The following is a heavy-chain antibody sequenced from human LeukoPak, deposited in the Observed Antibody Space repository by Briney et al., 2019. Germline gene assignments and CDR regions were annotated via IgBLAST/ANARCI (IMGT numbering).Heavy chain of an antibody. D-gene: IGHD4-17*01. CDR1: GGSISSGGYY. V-gene: IGHV4-31*03. J-gene: IGHJ6*02. Sequence: SETLSLTCTVSGGSISSGGYYWSWIRQHPGKGLEWIGYIYYSGSTYYNPSFKSRVTISVDTSKNQFSLKLSSVTAADTAVYYCARSLHGTVIINYYYYYGMDVWGQGTTVTVSS. CDR3: ARSLHGTVIINYYYYYGMDV. CDR2: IYYSGST.